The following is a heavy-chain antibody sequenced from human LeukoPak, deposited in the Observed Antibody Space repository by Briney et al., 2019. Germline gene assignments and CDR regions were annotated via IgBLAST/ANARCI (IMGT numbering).Heavy chain of an antibody. D-gene: IGHD3-10*01. CDR1: GFTFDDYT. J-gene: IGHJ4*02. V-gene: IGHV3-43*01. CDR3: AKDHYYGSGSYSRWVYFDY. Sequence: AGGSLRLSCAASGFTFDDYTMHWVRQAPGKGLEWVSLISCDGGSTYYADSVKGRFTISRDNSKNSLYLQMNSLRTEDTALYFCAKDHYYGSGSYSRWVYFDYWGQGTLVTVSS. CDR2: ISCDGGST.